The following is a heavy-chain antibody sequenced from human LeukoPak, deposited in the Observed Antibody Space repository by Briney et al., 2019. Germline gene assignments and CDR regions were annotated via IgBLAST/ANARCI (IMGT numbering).Heavy chain of an antibody. CDR1: GGSFSGYY. Sequence: SETLSLTCAVYGGSFSGYYWSWIRQPPGKGLEWIGEINHSGSTNYNPSLKSRVTISVDTSKNQFSLKLSSVTAADTAVYYCAADYYGSGSYYRRGYYFDYWGQGTLVTVSS. J-gene: IGHJ4*02. V-gene: IGHV4-34*01. D-gene: IGHD3-10*01. CDR3: AADYYGSGSYYRRGYYFDY. CDR2: INHSGST.